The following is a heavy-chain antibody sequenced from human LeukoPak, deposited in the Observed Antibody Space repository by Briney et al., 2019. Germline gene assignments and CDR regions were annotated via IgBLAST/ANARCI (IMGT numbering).Heavy chain of an antibody. J-gene: IGHJ6*02. Sequence: PGGSLRLSCAASGFIFSSYWMSWVRQTPGKGLEWVANIKQDGSEKNYVGSVKGRFTISRDNAKNSLYLQMNSLRAEDTAVYYCAKGRNPGPAGYGMDVWGQGTTVTVSS. CDR2: IKQDGSEK. CDR1: GFIFSSYW. CDR3: AKGRNPGPAGYGMDV. V-gene: IGHV3-7*03.